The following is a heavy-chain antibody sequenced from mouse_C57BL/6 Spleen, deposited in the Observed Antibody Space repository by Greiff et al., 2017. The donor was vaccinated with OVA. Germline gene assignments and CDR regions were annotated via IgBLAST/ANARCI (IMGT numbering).Heavy chain of an antibody. V-gene: IGHV1-82*01. J-gene: IGHJ1*03. CDR3: ARHSKDWYFDV. Sequence: VQLQESGPELVKPGASVKISCKASGYAFSSSWMNWVKQRPGKGLEWIGRIYPGDGDTNYNGKFKGKATLTADKSSSTAYMQLSSLTSEDSAVYFCARHSKDWYFDVWGTGTTVTVSS. CDR1: GYAFSSSW. D-gene: IGHD2-5*01. CDR2: IYPGDGDT.